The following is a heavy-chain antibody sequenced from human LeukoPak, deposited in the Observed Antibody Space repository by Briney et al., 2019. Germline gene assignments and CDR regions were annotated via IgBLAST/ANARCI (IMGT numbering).Heavy chain of an antibody. CDR2: INPNSGGT. CDR3: ARDLELADFDY. J-gene: IGHJ4*02. CDR1: GYTFTGYY. V-gene: IGHV1-2*02. D-gene: IGHD1-26*01. Sequence: GASVKVSCKASGYTFTGYYMHWVRQAPGQGLEWMGWINPNSGGTNYAQKFQGRVTITWDTSISTAYMELSRLRSDDTAVYYCARDLELADFDYWGQGTLVTVSS.